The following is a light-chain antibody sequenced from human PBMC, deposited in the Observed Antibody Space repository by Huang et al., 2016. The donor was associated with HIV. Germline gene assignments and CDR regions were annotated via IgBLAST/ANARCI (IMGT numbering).Light chain of an antibody. Sequence: EVVMTQSPATLSVSPGERATLSCRASQSVSSNLAWSQQKPGQAPRLLISGASTRATGIPARFSGSGSGTEFTLTISSLQSEDFAVYYCQQYNNWPPVTFGQGTKLEIK. CDR1: QSVSSN. J-gene: IGKJ2*01. V-gene: IGKV3D-15*01. CDR3: QQYNNWPPVT. CDR2: GAS.